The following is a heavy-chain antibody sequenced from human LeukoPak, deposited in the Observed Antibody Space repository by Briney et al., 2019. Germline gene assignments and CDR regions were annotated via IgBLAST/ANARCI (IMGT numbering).Heavy chain of an antibody. CDR1: GFTLSSYA. CDR3: ARGEFSGLDY. D-gene: IGHD5-12*01. Sequence: PGGSLRLSCAASGFTLSSYAMHWVRQAPGKGLEWVAVILYDGGNAHYADSVRGRFTISRDNPKNTLWLQMNSLTPDDTAVYYCARGEFSGLDYWGQGTLVTVSS. J-gene: IGHJ4*02. CDR2: ILYDGGNA. V-gene: IGHV3-30-3*01.